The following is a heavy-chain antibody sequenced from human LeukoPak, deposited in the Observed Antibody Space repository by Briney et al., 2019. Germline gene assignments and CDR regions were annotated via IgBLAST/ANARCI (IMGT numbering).Heavy chain of an antibody. CDR1: GGSISSGSYY. J-gene: IGHJ3*02. CDR2: IYTSGST. CDR3: ARARRDAFGI. Sequence: SQTLSLTCTVSGGSISSGSYYWSWIRQPAGKGLEWIGRIYTSGSTNYNPSLKSRVTISVDTSKNQFSLKLSSVTAADTAVYYCARARRDAFGIWGQGTMVTVSS. V-gene: IGHV4-61*02.